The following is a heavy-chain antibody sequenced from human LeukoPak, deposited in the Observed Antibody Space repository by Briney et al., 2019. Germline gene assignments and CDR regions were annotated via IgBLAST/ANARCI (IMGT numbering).Heavy chain of an antibody. Sequence: PSETPSLTCAVYGGSFSGYYWSWIRQPPGKGLEWIGEINHSGSTNYNPSLKSRVTISVDTSKNQFSLKLSSVTAADTAVYYCARGVRSIAARKSAFDIWGQGTMVTVSS. CDR3: ARGVRSIAARKSAFDI. CDR1: GGSFSGYY. CDR2: INHSGST. J-gene: IGHJ3*02. D-gene: IGHD6-6*01. V-gene: IGHV4-34*01.